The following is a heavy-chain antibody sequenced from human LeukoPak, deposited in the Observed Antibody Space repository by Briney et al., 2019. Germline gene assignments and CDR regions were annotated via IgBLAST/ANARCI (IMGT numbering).Heavy chain of an antibody. J-gene: IGHJ4*02. CDR2: ISWNGGIM. CDR1: GFTFSSYW. CDR3: AKDTSWGVVTATFDY. Sequence: GGSLRLSCAASGFTFSSYWIHWVRQAPGKGLEWVSVISWNGGIMGYADSVKGRFTISRDNAKNSLYLQMNSLRAEDTALYYCAKDTSWGVVTATFDYWGQGTLVTVSS. V-gene: IGHV3-9*01. D-gene: IGHD2-21*02.